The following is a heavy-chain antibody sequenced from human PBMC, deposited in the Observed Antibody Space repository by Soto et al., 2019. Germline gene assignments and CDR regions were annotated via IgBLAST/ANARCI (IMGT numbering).Heavy chain of an antibody. CDR1: GYTFTSYA. D-gene: IGHD3-22*01. CDR2: INAGNGNT. J-gene: IGHJ3*02. CDR3: ARGFAPDYYDSSGYEAFDI. Sequence: ASVKVSCKASGYTFTSYARHWVRQAPGQRLEWMGWINAGNGNTKYSQKFQGRVTITRDTSASTAYMEPSSLRSEDTAVYYCARGFAPDYYDSSGYEAFDIWGQGTMVTVSS. V-gene: IGHV1-3*01.